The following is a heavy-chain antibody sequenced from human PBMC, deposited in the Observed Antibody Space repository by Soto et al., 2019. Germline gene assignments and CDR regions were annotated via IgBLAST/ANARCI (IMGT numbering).Heavy chain of an antibody. CDR1: AFPFSTYA. V-gene: IGHV3-23*01. CDR3: ATLTKYSSSWHRNYYYYYGMDL. D-gene: IGHD2-2*01. CDR2: ISVSGGST. Sequence: QLLESGGGLVQPGGSLRLSCAASAFPFSTYAMSWVRRAPGKGLEWVSIISVSGGSTYSADSVKGRFTISRDNSKNALYLQMDSLRADDTAVYYCATLTKYSSSWHRNYYYYYGMDLWGQGTTVTVS. J-gene: IGHJ6*02.